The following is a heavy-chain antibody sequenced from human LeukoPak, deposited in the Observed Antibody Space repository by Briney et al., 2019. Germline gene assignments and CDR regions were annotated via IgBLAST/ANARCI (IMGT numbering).Heavy chain of an antibody. Sequence: ASVKVSCKASGGTFSSYAISWVRQAPGQGLEWMGGIIPIFGTANYAQKFQGRVTITTDESTSTAYMELSSLRSEDTAVYYCAILRFWGWPPRGKNWFDPGGRGTLVTVSS. J-gene: IGHJ5*02. V-gene: IGHV1-69*05. CDR2: IIPIFGTA. CDR1: GGTFSSYA. D-gene: IGHD3-3*01. CDR3: AILRFWGWPPRGKNWFDP.